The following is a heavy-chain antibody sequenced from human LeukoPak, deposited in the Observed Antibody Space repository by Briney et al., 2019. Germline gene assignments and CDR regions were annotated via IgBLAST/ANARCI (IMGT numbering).Heavy chain of an antibody. J-gene: IGHJ4*02. Sequence: SETLSLTCNVSGGSITTNYWSWVRQPPGKGLEWIGYIYYSGNTNYNPSLKSRVTMSLDTSKNQVSLKLTSVTAADTAVYYCATGGDRRKVGYWGQGTLVTVSS. V-gene: IGHV4-59*08. CDR2: IYYSGNT. CDR3: ATGGDRRKVGY. D-gene: IGHD2-21*02. CDR1: GGSITTNY.